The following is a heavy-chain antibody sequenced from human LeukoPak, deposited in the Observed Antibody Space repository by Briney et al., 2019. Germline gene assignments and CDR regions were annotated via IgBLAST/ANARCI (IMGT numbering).Heavy chain of an antibody. CDR2: ISAYNGNT. CDR1: GYTFTSYG. J-gene: IGHJ3*01. CDR3: ARRGAYDAFDV. V-gene: IGHV1-18*01. Sequence: GASVKVSCKASGYTFTSYGISWVRQAPGQGLEWMGWISAYNGNTNYAQKLQGRVTMTTDTSTRTTYMELRSLTSDDTAMYYCARRGAYDAFDVWGQGTMVTVSS. D-gene: IGHD3-16*01.